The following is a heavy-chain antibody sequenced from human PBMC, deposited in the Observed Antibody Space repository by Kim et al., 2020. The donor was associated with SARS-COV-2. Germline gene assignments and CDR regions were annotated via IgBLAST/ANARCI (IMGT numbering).Heavy chain of an antibody. CDR3: ARLSDIVATVDY. Sequence: RYSPAFQGQVTISADKSISTAYLQWSSLKASDTAMYYCARLSDIVATVDYWGQGTLVTVSS. D-gene: IGHD5-12*01. J-gene: IGHJ4*02. V-gene: IGHV5-51*01.